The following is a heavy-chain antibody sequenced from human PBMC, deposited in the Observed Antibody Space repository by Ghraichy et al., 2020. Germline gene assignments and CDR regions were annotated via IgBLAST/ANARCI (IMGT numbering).Heavy chain of an antibody. CDR2: IYHSGST. CDR1: GGSISSGGYS. Sequence: SETLSLTCAVSGGSISSGGYSWSWIRQPPGKGLEWVGYIYHSGSTYYNPSLKSRVTISVDRSKNQFSLKLSAVTAADTAVYYCARGGPPYYYYMDVGGKGTTVTVSS. CDR3: ARGGPPYYYYMDV. V-gene: IGHV4-30-2*01. J-gene: IGHJ6*03.